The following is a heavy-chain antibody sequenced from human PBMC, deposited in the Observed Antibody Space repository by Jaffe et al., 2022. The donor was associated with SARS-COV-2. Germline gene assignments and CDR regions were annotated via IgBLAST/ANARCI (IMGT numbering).Heavy chain of an antibody. CDR3: ARRDYAAYVLGFGY. J-gene: IGHJ4*02. D-gene: IGHD3-16*01. CDR2: INTNTGSP. V-gene: IGHV7-4-1*02. Sequence: QVQLVQSGSELKKPGASVKVSCKASGYTFRSHGLNWVRQAPGRGLEWMGWINTNTGSPTYAQGFTGRFVFSLDTSVSTADLQISDLKAEDTAMYFCARRDYAAYVLGFGYWGQGTLVTVSS. CDR1: GYTFRSHG.